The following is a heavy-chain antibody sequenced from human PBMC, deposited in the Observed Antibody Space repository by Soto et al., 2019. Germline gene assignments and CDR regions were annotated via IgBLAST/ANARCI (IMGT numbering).Heavy chain of an antibody. V-gene: IGHV3-64*01. CDR1: GFTFSSYA. D-gene: IGHD3-10*01. CDR3: ARRGYGSYFDY. Sequence: EVQLVESGGGLVQPGGSLRLSCAASGFTFSSYAMHWVRQAPGKGLEYVSVISGNGGSTFYANSVKGRFTISRDNSKNTLSLQMGSLRAEDMAVYYCARRGYGSYFDYWGQGTLVTVSS. CDR2: ISGNGGST. J-gene: IGHJ4*02.